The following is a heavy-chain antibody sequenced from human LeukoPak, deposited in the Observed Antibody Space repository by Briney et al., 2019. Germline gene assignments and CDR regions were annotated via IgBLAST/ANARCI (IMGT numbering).Heavy chain of an antibody. Sequence: ASVKVSCKPSGYTFINYGISWARQAPGQWLEWMGWISTNNGNTNYAQKFQGRVTMTTDKYTSTAYMEVRSLRSDDTAVYYCARGSEFDYWGQGTLVTVSS. CDR2: ISTNNGNT. CDR3: ARGSEFDY. D-gene: IGHD3-10*01. J-gene: IGHJ4*02. CDR1: GYTFINYG. V-gene: IGHV1-18*01.